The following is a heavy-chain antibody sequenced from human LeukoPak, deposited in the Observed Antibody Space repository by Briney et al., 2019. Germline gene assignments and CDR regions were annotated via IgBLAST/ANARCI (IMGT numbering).Heavy chain of an antibody. CDR2: IYHRGAT. V-gene: IGHV4-4*02. D-gene: IGHD3-22*01. Sequence: PSGTLSLTCAVSGGSISNDNWWTWVRQTPGKGLEWIGEIYHRGATNYSPSLGSRLTISLDKSKNQFSLKLNSVTTADTALYYCASRNYYDSTGYFDNWGQGILVTVSS. CDR3: ASRNYYDSTGYFDN. CDR1: GGSISNDNW. J-gene: IGHJ4*02.